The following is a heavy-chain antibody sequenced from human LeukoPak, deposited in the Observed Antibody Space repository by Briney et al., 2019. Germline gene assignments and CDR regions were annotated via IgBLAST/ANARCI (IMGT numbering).Heavy chain of an antibody. Sequence: GESLKISCKGSGYIFTSSWIGWVRQMPGKGLEWMGIIYPGDSDTRYSPSFQGQVTISADKSISTAYLQWSSLKASDTAMYYCAIYSDTYYFDHWGQGTPVTVSS. CDR2: IYPGDSDT. V-gene: IGHV5-51*01. J-gene: IGHJ4*02. D-gene: IGHD1-26*01. CDR3: AIYSDTYYFDH. CDR1: GYIFTSSW.